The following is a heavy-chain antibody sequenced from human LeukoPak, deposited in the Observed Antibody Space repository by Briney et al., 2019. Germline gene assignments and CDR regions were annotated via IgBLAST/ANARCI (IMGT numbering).Heavy chain of an antibody. CDR3: ARGRYSSSSHFDY. J-gene: IGHJ4*02. Sequence: GGSLRLSCAASGFTFSSYSMNWVRQAPGKGLEWVSSISSSSSYIYYADSVKGRFTISRDNAKNSLYLQMNSLRDEDTAVYYCARGRYSSSSHFDYWGQGTLVTVSS. CDR1: GFTFSSYS. D-gene: IGHD6-6*01. CDR2: ISSSSSYI. V-gene: IGHV3-21*01.